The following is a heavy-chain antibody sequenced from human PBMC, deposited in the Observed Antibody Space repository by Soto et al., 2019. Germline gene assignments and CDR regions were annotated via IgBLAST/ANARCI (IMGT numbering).Heavy chain of an antibody. CDR1: GFTFSRYG. CDR2: IVSDGNNK. CDR3: ARDDAFENENGFDI. V-gene: IGHV3-33*01. J-gene: IGHJ3*02. Sequence: QVQLVESGGGVVQPGRSLRLSCAASGFTFSRYGFHWVRQAPGKGLEWVAVIVSDGNNKYNADSVEGRFTISRDNSKDTLYLQMNSLRAEDTAVYYCARDDAFENENGFDIWGQGTMVTVSS. D-gene: IGHD1-1*01.